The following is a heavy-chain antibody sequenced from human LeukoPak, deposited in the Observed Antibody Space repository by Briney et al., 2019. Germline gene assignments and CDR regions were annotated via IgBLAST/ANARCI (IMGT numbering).Heavy chain of an antibody. V-gene: IGHV3-7*03. CDR3: ARKTVVGSYFDY. CDR1: GFTFSSYW. D-gene: IGHD4-23*01. CDR2: IKQDGSDK. Sequence: GGSLRLSCAASGFTFSSYWMSWVSQAPGKGLEWVANIKQDGSDKYYVDSVKGRFTISRDNAKNSLYLQINSLRAEDTAVYYCARKTVVGSYFDYWGQGTPVTVSS. J-gene: IGHJ4*02.